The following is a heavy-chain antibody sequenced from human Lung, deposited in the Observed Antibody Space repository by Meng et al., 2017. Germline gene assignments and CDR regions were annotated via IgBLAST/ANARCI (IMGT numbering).Heavy chain of an antibody. Sequence: VQLHEWGSGRWRPSEALCCLCVACAGSFSDYYWSWTRQPPGKGVEWIGEINHSGSTNYNPSLESRATISVDTSQNHLSLKLSSVTAADSAVYYCARGPTTMAHDFDYWGQGTLVTVSS. V-gene: IGHV4-34*01. J-gene: IGHJ4*02. D-gene: IGHD4-11*01. CDR2: INHSGST. CDR3: ARGPTTMAHDFDY. CDR1: AGSFSDYY.